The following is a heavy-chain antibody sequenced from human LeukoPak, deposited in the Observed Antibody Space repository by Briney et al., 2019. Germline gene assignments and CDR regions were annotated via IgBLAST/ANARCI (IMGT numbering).Heavy chain of an antibody. Sequence: GGSLRLSCAASGFTFSSYGMNWVRQAPGKGLEWVSAISGSGGSTYYADSVKGRVTTSRDNFKNTLYLHMNSLRDEDTAVYYCVLYGDYESPDGFDIWGQGTMVTVSS. CDR1: GFTFSSYG. CDR3: VLYGDYESPDGFDI. J-gene: IGHJ3*02. V-gene: IGHV3-23*01. CDR2: ISGSGGST. D-gene: IGHD4-17*01.